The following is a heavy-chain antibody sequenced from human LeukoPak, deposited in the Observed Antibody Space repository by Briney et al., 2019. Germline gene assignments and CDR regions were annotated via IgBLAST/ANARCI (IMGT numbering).Heavy chain of an antibody. CDR3: ARGLAGYYYYYGMDV. V-gene: IGHV4-4*02. J-gene: IGHJ6*02. D-gene: IGHD6-19*01. Sequence: SETLSLTCAVSGGSISSTNWWSWVRQPPGKGLEWIGEIYHSGSTNYNPSLKSRVTISVDKSKNQFSLKLSSVTAADTAVYYCARGLAGYYYYYGMDVWGQGTTVTVSS. CDR2: IYHSGST. CDR1: GGSISSTNW.